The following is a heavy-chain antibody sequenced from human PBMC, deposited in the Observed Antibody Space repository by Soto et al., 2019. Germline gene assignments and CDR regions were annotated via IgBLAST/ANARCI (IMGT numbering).Heavy chain of an antibody. CDR3: AREESSGWYFLFDY. J-gene: IGHJ4*02. Sequence: SVKVSCKASGVTFSSYAISWARQAPGQGLEWMGGIIPIFGTANYAQKFQGRVTITADKSTSTAYMELSSLRSEDTAVYYCAREESSGWYFLFDYWGQGTLVTVSS. CDR2: IIPIFGTA. D-gene: IGHD6-19*01. V-gene: IGHV1-69*06. CDR1: GVTFSSYA.